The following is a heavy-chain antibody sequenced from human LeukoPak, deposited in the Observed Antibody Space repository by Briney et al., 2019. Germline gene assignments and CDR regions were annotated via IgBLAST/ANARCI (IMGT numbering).Heavy chain of an antibody. J-gene: IGHJ3*02. D-gene: IGHD3-9*01. CDR3: ARVGPSSYDILTGYYTDALDI. CDR1: GYTFTSYG. CDR2: ISAYNGNT. V-gene: IGHV1-18*01. Sequence: ASVKVSCKASGYTFTSYGISWVRQAPGQGLEWMGWISAYNGNTNYAQKLQGRVTMTTDISTSTAYMELRSLRSDDTAVYYCARVGPSSYDILTGYYTDALDIWGQGTMVTVSS.